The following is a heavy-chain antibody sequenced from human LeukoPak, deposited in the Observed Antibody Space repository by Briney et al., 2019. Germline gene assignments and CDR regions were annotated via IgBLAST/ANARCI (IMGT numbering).Heavy chain of an antibody. V-gene: IGHV4-39*01. Sequence: SETLSLTCTVSGGSISSSSYYWGWIRQPPGKGLEWIGSIYYSGSTYYNPSLKSRVTISVDTSKNQFSLTLSSVTAADTAVYYCARLTYYDFWSGYYYFDYWGQGTLVTVSS. D-gene: IGHD3-3*01. J-gene: IGHJ4*02. CDR3: ARLTYYDFWSGYYYFDY. CDR1: GGSISSSSYY. CDR2: IYYSGST.